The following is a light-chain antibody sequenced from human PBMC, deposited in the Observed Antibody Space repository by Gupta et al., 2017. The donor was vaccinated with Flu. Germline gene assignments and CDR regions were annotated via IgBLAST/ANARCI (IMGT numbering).Light chain of an antibody. CDR2: KKS. Sequence: VTTSCTTTNSDFWASYDVPWYQQYPGTAPKRLISKKSNRLSGVPDRFSGSRSGTTASLNITGVQAEDEADYYCQSSDNTGRGWVFGGGTKLTVL. CDR1: NSDFWASYD. V-gene: IGLV1-40*01. J-gene: IGLJ3*02. CDR3: QSSDNTGRGWV.